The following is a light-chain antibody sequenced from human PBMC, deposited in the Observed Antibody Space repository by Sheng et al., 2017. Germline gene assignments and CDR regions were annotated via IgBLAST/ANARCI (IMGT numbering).Light chain of an antibody. J-gene: IGLJ2*01. V-gene: IGLV1-40*01. Sequence: QSVLTQPPSVSGAPGQRVTISCTGSSSNIGAGYDVHWYQQLPGTAPKLLIYANTNRPSGVPDRFSGSKSGTSASLAITGLQAEDEADYYCQSYDSSLSAWAFGGQTKLTV. CDR1: SSNIGAGYD. CDR2: ANT. CDR3: QSYDSSLSAWA.